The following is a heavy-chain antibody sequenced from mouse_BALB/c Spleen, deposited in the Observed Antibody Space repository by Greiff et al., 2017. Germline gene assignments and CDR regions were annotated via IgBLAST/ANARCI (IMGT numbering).Heavy chain of an antibody. CDR3: ARMITTVVERAMDY. J-gene: IGHJ4*01. CDR2: INPYNGAT. Sequence: VQLQQSGPELVKPGASVKISCKASGYSFTGYYMHWVKQSHVKSLEWIGRINPYNGATSYNQNFKDKASLTVDKSSSTAYMELHSLTSEDSAVYYCARMITTVVERAMDYWGQGTSVTVSS. V-gene: IGHV1-31*01. CDR1: GYSFTGYY. D-gene: IGHD1-1*01.